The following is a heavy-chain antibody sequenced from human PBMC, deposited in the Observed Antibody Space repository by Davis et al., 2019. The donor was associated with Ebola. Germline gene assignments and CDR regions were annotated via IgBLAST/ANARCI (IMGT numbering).Heavy chain of an antibody. Sequence: AASVKVSCKASGYTFTSYGITWVRQAPGQGLEWMGWINPHNGNTNYAQNVQGRVTMTTDTSTSTAYMEVGILRSDDTAVYYCARDGGWTDYYNGMDVWGKGTTVIVSS. V-gene: IGHV1-18*04. CDR2: INPHNGNT. D-gene: IGHD6-19*01. CDR1: GYTFTSYG. CDR3: ARDGGWTDYYNGMDV. J-gene: IGHJ6*04.